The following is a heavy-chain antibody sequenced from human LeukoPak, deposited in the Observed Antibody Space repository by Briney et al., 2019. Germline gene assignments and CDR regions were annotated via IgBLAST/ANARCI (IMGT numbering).Heavy chain of an antibody. CDR3: ARPSTRVYYYYGMDV. CDR1: GFTVSSNY. Sequence: GGSLRLSCAASGFTVSSNYMSWVRRAPGKGLEWVSVIYSGGSTYYADSVKGRFTISRDNSKNTLYLQMNSLRAEDTAVYYCARPSTRVYYYYGMDVWGQGTTVTVSS. V-gene: IGHV3-66*04. D-gene: IGHD2-2*01. J-gene: IGHJ6*02. CDR2: IYSGGST.